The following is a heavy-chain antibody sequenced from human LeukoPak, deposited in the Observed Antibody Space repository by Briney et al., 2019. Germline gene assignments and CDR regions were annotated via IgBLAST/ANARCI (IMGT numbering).Heavy chain of an antibody. V-gene: IGHV3-23*01. D-gene: IGHD2-21*02. CDR2: IRSTAYDI. J-gene: IGHJ4*02. CDR3: AHLGATARVSSDH. CDR1: GFMFNNFA. Sequence: GGSLRLSCRASGFMFNNFAMTWVRQAPGRGVEGVSEIRSTAYDIYYADSVKGRFTTSRDNSENMLYLQMNSLRADDTAVYYCAHLGATARVSSDHWGQGTLVTVSS.